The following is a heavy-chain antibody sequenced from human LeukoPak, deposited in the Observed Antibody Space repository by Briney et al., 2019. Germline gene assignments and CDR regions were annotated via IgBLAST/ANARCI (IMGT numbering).Heavy chain of an antibody. J-gene: IGHJ4*02. D-gene: IGHD2-15*01. CDR1: GFSFSSYW. Sequence: QPGGSLRLSCAASGFSFSSYWMSWVRQAPGKGLEWVANIKRDGSEKYYVDSVKGRFTTSRDNAKNSLYLQMNSLRAEDTAVYYCARDKKVVVAATVFDYWGQGTLVTVSS. V-gene: IGHV3-7*01. CDR3: ARDKKVVVAATVFDY. CDR2: IKRDGSEK.